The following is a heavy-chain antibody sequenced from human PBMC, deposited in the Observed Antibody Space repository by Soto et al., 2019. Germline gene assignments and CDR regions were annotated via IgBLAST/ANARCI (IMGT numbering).Heavy chain of an antibody. CDR1: GFSFTSYA. CDR2: ILYDENNK. J-gene: IGHJ4*02. CDR3: ARVGVVATWDLFDF. D-gene: IGHD5-12*01. V-gene: IGHV3-33*01. Sequence: QVQLVESGGGVVQPGGSLRLSCTASGFSFTSYAMHWVRQAPGKGLEWVALILYDENNKYYADSVKGRFTISRDNSKRTLYLQMNSLRAEDTAVYYCARVGVVATWDLFDFWGQGTLVTVSS.